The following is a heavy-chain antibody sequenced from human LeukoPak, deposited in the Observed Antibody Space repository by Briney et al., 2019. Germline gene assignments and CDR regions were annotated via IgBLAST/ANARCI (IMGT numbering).Heavy chain of an antibody. V-gene: IGHV4-59*01. CDR1: GGSISSYY. J-gene: IGHJ3*02. Sequence: SETLSLTCTVSGGSISSYYWSWIRQPPGKGLEWIGYIYYTGSTNNTSLKSRVTISVDTSKNQFSLKLSSVTAADTAVYYCARFTGYSYVNIPSDIWGQGKMVTVSS. CDR3: ARFTGYSYVNIPSDI. D-gene: IGHD5-18*01. CDR2: IYYTGST.